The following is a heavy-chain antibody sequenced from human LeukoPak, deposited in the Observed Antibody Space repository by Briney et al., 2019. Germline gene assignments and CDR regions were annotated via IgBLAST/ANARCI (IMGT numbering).Heavy chain of an antibody. Sequence: GGSLRLSCAASAFTFSSYTMNWVLQAPGKGLEWVSATSSSSSYIYYADSVKGRFTISRHNAKRSLYLQMNSLRAEDTAVYYCARDLGGYGDYGTNFDYWGQGTLVTVSS. CDR3: ARDLGGYGDYGTNFDY. D-gene: IGHD4-17*01. CDR2: TSSSSSYI. J-gene: IGHJ4*02. CDR1: AFTFSSYT. V-gene: IGHV3-21*01.